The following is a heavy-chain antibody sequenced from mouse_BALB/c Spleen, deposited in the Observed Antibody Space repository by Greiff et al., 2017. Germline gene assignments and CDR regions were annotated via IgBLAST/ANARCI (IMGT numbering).Heavy chain of an antibody. CDR2: INSNGGST. D-gene: IGHD2-10*01. CDR3: ARSYYGNSYWYFDV. V-gene: IGHV5-6-3*01. Sequence: EVKVEESGGGLVQPGGSLKLSCAASGFTFSSYGMSWVRQTPDKRLELVATINSNGGSTYYPDSVKGRFTISRDNAKNTLYLQMSSLKSEDTAMYYCARSYYGNSYWYFDVWGAGTTVTVSS. J-gene: IGHJ1*01. CDR1: GFTFSSYG.